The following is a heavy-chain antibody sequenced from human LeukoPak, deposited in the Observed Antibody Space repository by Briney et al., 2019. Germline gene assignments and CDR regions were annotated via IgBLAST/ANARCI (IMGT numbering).Heavy chain of an antibody. V-gene: IGHV3-66*01. J-gene: IGHJ4*02. Sequence: GGSLRLSCAASGFTVSSNYMSWVRQAPGKGLEWVSVIYSGGGTYYADSVKGRFSISRDTSENTLSLQMNSLRAEDSAIYYCAAKGNGYTGTYVFAHWGRGTLVTVSS. CDR2: IYSGGGT. D-gene: IGHD5-12*01. CDR1: GFTVSSNY. CDR3: AAKGNGYTGTYVFAH.